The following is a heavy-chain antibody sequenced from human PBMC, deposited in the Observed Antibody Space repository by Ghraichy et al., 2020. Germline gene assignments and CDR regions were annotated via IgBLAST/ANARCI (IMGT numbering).Heavy chain of an antibody. V-gene: IGHV3-20*04. Sequence: GGSLRLSCEASGFTFGDYAMSWVRQAPGKGLEWVSGINWNGGSTGYVASVKGRLTISRDNAKNSLYLQMKRLRAEDTALYYCARDGGIVGATPDAFDLWGQGTMVTVSS. CDR1: GFTFGDYA. CDR2: INWNGGST. J-gene: IGHJ3*01. D-gene: IGHD1-26*01. CDR3: ARDGGIVGATPDAFDL.